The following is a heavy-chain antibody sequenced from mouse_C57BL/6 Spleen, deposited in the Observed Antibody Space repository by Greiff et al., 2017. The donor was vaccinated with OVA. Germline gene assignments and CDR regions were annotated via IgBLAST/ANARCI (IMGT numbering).Heavy chain of an antibody. CDR3: ARSAYYGSSPRY. D-gene: IGHD1-1*01. CDR2: IDPSDSYT. Sequence: QVQLQQPGAELVKPGASVKLSCKASGYTFTSYWMQWVKQRPGQGLEWIGEIDPSDSYTNYNQKFKGKATLTVDTSSSTAYMQLSSLTSEDSAVYYCARSAYYGSSPRYWGKGTTLTVSS. CDR1: GYTFTSYW. V-gene: IGHV1-50*01. J-gene: IGHJ2*01.